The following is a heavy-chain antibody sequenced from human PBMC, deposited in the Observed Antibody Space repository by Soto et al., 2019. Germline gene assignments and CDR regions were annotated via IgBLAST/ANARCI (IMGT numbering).Heavy chain of an antibody. Sequence: EVQLVESGGGLVQPGGSLRLSCAASAFSLSGHHMGWVRQAPGKGLEWVGLTRNKANTYGTEYAASVRGRFTISRDDSKNSLYLQMNSLKTEDTAVYYCARDGGIGARHYYGLDVWGQGTTGTGSS. CDR3: ARDGGIGARHYYGLDV. D-gene: IGHD6-6*01. CDR2: TRNKANTYGT. J-gene: IGHJ6*02. V-gene: IGHV3-72*01. CDR1: AFSLSGHH.